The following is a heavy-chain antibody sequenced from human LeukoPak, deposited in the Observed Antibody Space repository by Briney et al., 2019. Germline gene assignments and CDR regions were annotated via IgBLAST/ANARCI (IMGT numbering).Heavy chain of an antibody. CDR2: IKPNSAST. J-gene: IGHJ5*02. CDR1: GYSFTDNY. V-gene: IGHV1-2*02. CDR3: ARGASYYASGSFYP. Sequence: ASVKLSCKPSGYSFTDNYIFCIRQAPGHRLDCMGWIKPNSASTRYAQKFEGRVIMTKDTSINTVYLDLSSLTSDVTAVYYCARGASYYASGSFYPWGQGTLVTVSS. D-gene: IGHD3-10*01.